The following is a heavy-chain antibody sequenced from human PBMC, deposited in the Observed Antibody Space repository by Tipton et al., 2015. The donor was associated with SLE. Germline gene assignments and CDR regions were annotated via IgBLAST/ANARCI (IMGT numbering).Heavy chain of an antibody. J-gene: IGHJ3*01. V-gene: IGHV4-39*07. CDR2: VFYNGST. CDR3: ARHFPRWGPRGGFDF. CDR1: GDSISSPDYF. D-gene: IGHD2-15*01. Sequence: TLSLSCTVSGDSISSPDYFWGWIRQPPGKGLEWIGTVFYNGSTYYNQSLKSRVTLSIDTSNNQFSLRLTSVTAAGTAVYYCARHFPRWGPRGGFDFWGQGTIVTVSS.